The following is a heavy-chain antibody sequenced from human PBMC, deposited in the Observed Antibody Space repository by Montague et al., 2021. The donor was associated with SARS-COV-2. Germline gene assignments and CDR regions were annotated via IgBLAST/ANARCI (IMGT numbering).Heavy chain of an antibody. J-gene: IGHJ6*02. D-gene: IGHD2-2*01. CDR2: INHSGST. CDR1: DGSFSGYY. CDR3: ARVRAVPAAMRIFSLGRSYYGMDV. V-gene: IGHV4-34*01. Sequence: ETLSRTCAVYDGSFSGYYWSWIRQPPGKGLEWIGEINHSGSTNYNPSLKSRVTISVDTSKNQFSLKLSSVTAADTAVYYCARVRAVPAAMRIFSLGRSYYGMDVWGQGTTVTVSS.